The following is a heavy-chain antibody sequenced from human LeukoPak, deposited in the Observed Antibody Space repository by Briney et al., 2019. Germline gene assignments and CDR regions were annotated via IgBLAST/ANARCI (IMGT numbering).Heavy chain of an antibody. D-gene: IGHD1-26*01. CDR1: GGSISSYY. CDR3: ARVPLTGGATSAFDI. Sequence: PSETLSLTCTVSGGSISSYYWSWIRQPPGKGLEWIGYIYYSGSTNYKPSLKSRVTISVDTSKNQFSLKLSSVTAADTAVYYCARVPLTGGATSAFDIWGQGTMVTVSS. V-gene: IGHV4-59*12. CDR2: IYYSGST. J-gene: IGHJ3*02.